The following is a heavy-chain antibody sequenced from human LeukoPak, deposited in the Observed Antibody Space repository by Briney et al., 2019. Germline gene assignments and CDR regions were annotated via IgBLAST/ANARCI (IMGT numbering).Heavy chain of an antibody. CDR3: ASWDCYDSLMSFQH. CDR2: IYFRGGA. J-gene: IGHJ1*01. V-gene: IGHV4-59*08. D-gene: IGHD3-22*01. Sequence: ETLSLTCAVSVGSPCVDYSRCSWDSPQGGVGKGGYIYFRGGAKYTTPLTRRVTTSVETSKNQFSVKLGSVTAADTAVYYCASWDCYDSLMSFQHWGQGTLVTVSS. CDR1: VGSPCVDY.